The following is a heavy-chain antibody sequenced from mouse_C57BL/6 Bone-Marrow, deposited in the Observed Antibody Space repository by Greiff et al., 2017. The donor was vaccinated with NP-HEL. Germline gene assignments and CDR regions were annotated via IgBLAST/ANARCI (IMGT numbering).Heavy chain of an antibody. V-gene: IGHV1-53*01. CDR3: ARAAPYYYGSSYGYFDV. D-gene: IGHD1-1*01. CDR1: GYTFTSYW. J-gene: IGHJ1*03. Sequence: QVQLKQPGTELVKPGASVKLSCKASGYTFTSYWMHWVKQRPGQGLEWIGNINPSNGGTNYNEKFKSKATLTVDKSSSTAYMQLSSLTSEDSAVYYCARAAPYYYGSSYGYFDVWGTGTTVTVSS. CDR2: INPSNGGT.